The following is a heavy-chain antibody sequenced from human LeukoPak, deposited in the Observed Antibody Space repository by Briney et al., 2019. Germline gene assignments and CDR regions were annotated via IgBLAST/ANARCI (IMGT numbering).Heavy chain of an antibody. V-gene: IGHV3-9*01. CDR1: GFTFDDYA. CDR2: ISWNSGSI. CDR3: AKDRGSGWYGGGYY. J-gene: IGHJ4*02. D-gene: IGHD6-19*01. Sequence: GGSLRLSCAASGFTFDDYAMHWVRQAPGKGLEWVSGISWNSGSIGYADSVKGRFTISRDNSMNTLYLQMNSLRAEDTAVYYCAKDRGSGWYGGGYYWGQGTLVTVSS.